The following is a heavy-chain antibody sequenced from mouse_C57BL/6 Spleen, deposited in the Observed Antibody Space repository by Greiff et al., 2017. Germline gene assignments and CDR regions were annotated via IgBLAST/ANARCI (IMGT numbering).Heavy chain of an antibody. D-gene: IGHD1-1*01. V-gene: IGHV1-59*01. J-gene: IGHJ2*01. Sequence: QFQLQQPGAELVRPGTSVKLSCKASGYTFTSYWMHWVKQRPGQGLEWIGVIDPSDSYTNYNQKFKGKATLTVDTSSSTAYMQLSSLTSEDSSVYYCARNLITTVVESPFDYWGQGTTLTVSS. CDR2: IDPSDSYT. CDR1: GYTFTSYW. CDR3: ARNLITTVVESPFDY.